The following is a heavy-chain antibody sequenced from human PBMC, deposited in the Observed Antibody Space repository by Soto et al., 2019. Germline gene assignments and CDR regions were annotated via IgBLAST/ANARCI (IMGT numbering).Heavy chain of an antibody. D-gene: IGHD3-3*01. J-gene: IGHJ5*02. CDR3: ARVRRITIFGVVTPQGWFDP. CDR1: GYTFTSYA. Sequence: ASVKVSCKASGYTFTSYAMHWVRQAPGQRLEWMGWINAGNGNTKYSQKFQGRVTITRDTSASTAYMELSSLRSEDTAVYYFARVRRITIFGVVTPQGWFDPWGQGTLVTVSS. CDR2: INAGNGNT. V-gene: IGHV1-3*01.